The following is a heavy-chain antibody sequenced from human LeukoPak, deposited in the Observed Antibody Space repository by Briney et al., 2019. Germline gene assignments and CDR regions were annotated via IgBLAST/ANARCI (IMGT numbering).Heavy chain of an antibody. CDR2: IYTGDSDT. CDR3: AISGSSLELEC. J-gene: IGHJ4*02. Sequence: ESLQISCKGSGYSFSSDWISWVRQMPGKSLEWVGIIYTGDSDTRYRQSSQGQVTMSADRSISTSYLQWSSLKASETAMYYCAISGSSLELECWGQGTLVIVSS. CDR1: GYSFSSDW. V-gene: IGHV5-51*01. D-gene: IGHD1-26*01.